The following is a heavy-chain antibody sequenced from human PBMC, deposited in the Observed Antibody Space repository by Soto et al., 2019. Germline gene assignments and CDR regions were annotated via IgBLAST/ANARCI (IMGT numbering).Heavy chain of an antibody. D-gene: IGHD2-2*01. J-gene: IGHJ6*02. CDR1: GFTFSSYA. CDR3: AKDSRPRYCSSTSCYQVYYYYGMDV. CDR2: ISGSGGST. Sequence: GSLCLSCAASGFTFSSYAMSWVRQAPGNGLEWVSAISGSGGSTYYADSVKGRFTISRDNSKNTLYLQMNSLRAEDTAVYYCAKDSRPRYCSSTSCYQVYYYYGMDVWGQGHTVTVSS. V-gene: IGHV3-23*01.